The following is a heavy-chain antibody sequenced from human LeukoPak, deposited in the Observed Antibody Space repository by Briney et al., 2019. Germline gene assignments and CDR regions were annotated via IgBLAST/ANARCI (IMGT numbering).Heavy chain of an antibody. CDR2: IIYDGNNK. V-gene: IGHV3-30*18. J-gene: IGHJ4*02. CDR3: AKVGGSGSYQNTPFDY. Sequence: GGSLRLSCAASGFTFSSYGMHWVRQAPGKGLEWVAVIIYDGNNKYYADSLKGRFTVSRDNSKNTLYLQMNSLRAEDTAVYYCAKVGGSGSYQNTPFDYWGQGTLVTVSS. CDR1: GFTFSSYG. D-gene: IGHD3-10*01.